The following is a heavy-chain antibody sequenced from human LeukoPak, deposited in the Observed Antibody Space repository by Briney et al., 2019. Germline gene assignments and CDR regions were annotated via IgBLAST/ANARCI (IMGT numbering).Heavy chain of an antibody. Sequence: GGSLRLSCAASGFTFSSYNMNWVRQAPGKGLEWVSYISRSSATIYYADSVKGRFTISRDNAKNSLFLQMSSLRAEDTAVYYCARDREYRDCSTTSCYSGQNWFDPWGQGTLVTVSS. V-gene: IGHV3-48*01. D-gene: IGHD2-2*02. CDR2: ISRSSATI. CDR3: ARDREYRDCSTTSCYSGQNWFDP. CDR1: GFTFSSYN. J-gene: IGHJ5*02.